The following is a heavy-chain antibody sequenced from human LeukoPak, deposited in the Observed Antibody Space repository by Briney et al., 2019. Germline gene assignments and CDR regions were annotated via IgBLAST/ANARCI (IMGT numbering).Heavy chain of an antibody. CDR3: AREAMYSYGNNFDY. CDR2: INHSGST. Sequence: SETLSLTCAVYGGSFSGYYWSWIRQPPGKGLEWIREINHSGSTNYNPSLKSRVTISVDTSKNQFSLKLSSVTAADTAVYHCAREAMYSYGNNFDYWGQGTLVTVSS. D-gene: IGHD5-18*01. V-gene: IGHV4-34*01. CDR1: GGSFSGYY. J-gene: IGHJ4*02.